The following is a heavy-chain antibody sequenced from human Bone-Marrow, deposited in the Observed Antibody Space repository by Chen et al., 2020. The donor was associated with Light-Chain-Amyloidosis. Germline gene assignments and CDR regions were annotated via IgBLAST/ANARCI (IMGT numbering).Heavy chain of an antibody. J-gene: IGHJ4*02. Sequence: EVQLVETGGGLIQPGGSLILSCEAAGFTFSSHWMSWVRQAPGKGLEWVANIKQDGSEKYYADSVKGRFTISRDNAKNSLYLQMNSLRAEDTAVYYCAEINTNWGQGTLVTVSS. V-gene: IGHV3-7*01. CDR1: GFTFSSHW. CDR2: IKQDGSEK. CDR3: AEINTN.